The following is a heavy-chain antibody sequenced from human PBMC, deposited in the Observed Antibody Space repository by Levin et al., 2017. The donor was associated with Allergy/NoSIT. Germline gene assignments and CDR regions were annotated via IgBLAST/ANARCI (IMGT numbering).Heavy chain of an antibody. V-gene: IGHV3-49*04. J-gene: IGHJ5*02. D-gene: IGHD5-24*01. CDR1: GFTFGDYA. CDR3: ARGGGRDGYNT. CDR2: IRSKTYGGTT. Sequence: GESLKISCTASGFTFGDYAMNWVRQAPGKGLEWVGFIRSKTYGGTTEYAASVKVRFTISRDDSKNIAYLQMNSLKTEDTAVYYCARGGGRDGYNTWGQGTLVTVSS.